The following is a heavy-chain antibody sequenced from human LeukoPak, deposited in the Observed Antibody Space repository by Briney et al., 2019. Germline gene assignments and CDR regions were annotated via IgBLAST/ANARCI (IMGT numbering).Heavy chain of an antibody. CDR2: ISYDGSNK. CDR3: TRGYYYDSSGSVAPFDY. CDR1: GFTFSSYG. V-gene: IGHV3-30*03. D-gene: IGHD3-22*01. Sequence: GGSLRLSCAASGFTFSSYGMHWVRQAPGKGLEWVAVISYDGSNKYYADSVKGRFTISRDNSKNTLYLQMNSLRAEDTAVYYCTRGYYYDSSGSVAPFDYWGQGTLVTVSS. J-gene: IGHJ4*02.